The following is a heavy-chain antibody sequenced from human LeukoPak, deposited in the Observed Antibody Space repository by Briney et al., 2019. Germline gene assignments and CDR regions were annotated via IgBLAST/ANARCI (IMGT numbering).Heavy chain of an antibody. CDR1: GDSVSSNSAA. Sequence: SQTLSLTCAISGDSVSSNSAAWNWLRQSPSRGLEWLGRTYYRSKWYDDNAVSVKSRITINSDTSKNQFSLQLNSVTPEDTAVYYCARASRGAFDIWGQGTVVTVSS. CDR2: TYYRSKWYD. CDR3: ARASRGAFDI. V-gene: IGHV6-1*01. J-gene: IGHJ3*02.